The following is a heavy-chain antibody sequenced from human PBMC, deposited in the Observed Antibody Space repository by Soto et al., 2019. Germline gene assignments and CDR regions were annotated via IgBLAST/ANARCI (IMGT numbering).Heavy chain of an antibody. D-gene: IGHD3-9*01. J-gene: IGHJ3*02. CDR1: GGTFSSYA. CDR3: ARDRILRYFDWSPDGALGI. Sequence: QVQLVQSGAEVKKPGSSVKVSCKASGGTFSSYAISWVRQAPGQGLEWMGGIIPIFGTANYAQKFQGRVMITADECTSTAYMELSSLRSEDTAVYYCARDRILRYFDWSPDGALGIWGQGTMVTVSS. V-gene: IGHV1-69*01. CDR2: IIPIFGTA.